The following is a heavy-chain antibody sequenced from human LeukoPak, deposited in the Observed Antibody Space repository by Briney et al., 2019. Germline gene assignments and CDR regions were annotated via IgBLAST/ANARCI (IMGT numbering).Heavy chain of an antibody. CDR2: ITWNSDDK. V-gene: IGHV3-9*01. J-gene: IGHJ4*02. Sequence: GGSLRLSCAASGFIFDDYAMHWVRQVPGKGLEWVSAITWNSDDKVYADSVKGRFTISRDNAKNSLYLQMNSLGPEDTALYYCAKGGPYYDYPSDSWGQGTLVTVSS. CDR3: AKGGPYYDYPSDS. CDR1: GFIFDDYA. D-gene: IGHD3-16*01.